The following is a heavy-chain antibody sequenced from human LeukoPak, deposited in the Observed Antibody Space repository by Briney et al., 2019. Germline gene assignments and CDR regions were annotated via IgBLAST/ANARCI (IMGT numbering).Heavy chain of an antibody. Sequence: PSETLSLTCTVSGYSISSGYYWAWIRQPPGKGLEWIGNIYHTGSTYYNPSLKSRVTISVDTSKNQFSLKLSSVTAADTAVYYCARAYSSGWYFNWFDPWGQGTLVTVSS. D-gene: IGHD6-13*01. V-gene: IGHV4-38-2*02. J-gene: IGHJ5*02. CDR2: IYHTGST. CDR1: GYSISSGYY. CDR3: ARAYSSGWYFNWFDP.